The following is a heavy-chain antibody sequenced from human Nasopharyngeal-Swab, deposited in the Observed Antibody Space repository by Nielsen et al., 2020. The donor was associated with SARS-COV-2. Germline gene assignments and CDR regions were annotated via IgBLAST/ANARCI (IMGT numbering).Heavy chain of an antibody. CDR2: INHSGST. V-gene: IGHV4-34*01. CDR3: ARRVKYSSSWYKRLSWFDP. J-gene: IGHJ5*02. D-gene: IGHD6-13*01. Sequence: WIRQPPGKGLEWIGEINHSGSTNYNPSLKSRVTISVDTSKNQFSLKLSSVTAADTAVYYCARRVKYSSSWYKRLSWFDPWGQGTQVTVSS.